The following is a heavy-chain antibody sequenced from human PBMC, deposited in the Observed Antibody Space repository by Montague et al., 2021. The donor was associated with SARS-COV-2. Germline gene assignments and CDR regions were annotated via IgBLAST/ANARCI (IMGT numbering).Heavy chain of an antibody. CDR2: INDRGVTNY. CDR3: ARWDPQTLTVISLRGKSANDY. D-gene: IGHD4-11*01. Sequence: SETLSLTCAVYGESFSGFFWSWNRQPPGKGLEWIAEINDRGVTNYNYNPSLGSRVTISADTSKNPFSLKLRSVTAPATAVYYCARWDPQTLTVISLRGKSANDYWGQGTLVTVSS. V-gene: IGHV4-34*01. CDR1: GESFSGFF. J-gene: IGHJ4*02.